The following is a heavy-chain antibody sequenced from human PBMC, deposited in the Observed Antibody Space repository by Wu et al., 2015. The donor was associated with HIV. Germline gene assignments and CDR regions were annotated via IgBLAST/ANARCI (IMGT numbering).Heavy chain of an antibody. J-gene: IGHJ6*02. V-gene: IGHV1-69-2*01. CDR1: GYRFTDYY. Sequence: EVQLVQSGAEVKKPGATVRISCKVSGYRFTDYYIHWVQQAPGKGLEWLGLVDPEDGATIYAEQFQGRVTITADSSTDTAYMELNSLTSEDTAVYYCAKANRIVISGIDYYHQYGMDVWGQGTTVTVSS. D-gene: IGHD1-26*01. CDR2: VDPEDGAT. CDR3: AKANRIVISGIDYYHQYGMDV.